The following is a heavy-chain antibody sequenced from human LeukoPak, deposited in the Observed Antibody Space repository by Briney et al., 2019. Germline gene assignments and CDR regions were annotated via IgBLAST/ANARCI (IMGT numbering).Heavy chain of an antibody. CDR2: INHSGST. V-gene: IGHV4-34*01. CDR1: GGSFSGYY. CDR3: ARGSREAGQYYDSSGYSDY. D-gene: IGHD3-22*01. Sequence: PSETLSLTCAVYGGSFSGYYWSWLRQPPGKGLEWIGEINHSGSTNYNPSLKSRVTISVDTSKNQFSLKLSSVTAADTAVYYCARGSREAGQYYDSSGYSDYWGQGTLVTVSS. J-gene: IGHJ4*02.